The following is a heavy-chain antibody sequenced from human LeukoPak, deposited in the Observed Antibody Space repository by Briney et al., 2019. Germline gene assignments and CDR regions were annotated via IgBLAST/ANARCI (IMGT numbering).Heavy chain of an antibody. CDR1: GFTFSSYW. D-gene: IGHD3-16*01. J-gene: IGHJ4*02. V-gene: IGHV3-7*01. CDR3: ARDGGFPHERPDY. CDR2: IKQDGSEK. Sequence: PGGPLRLSCAASGFTFSSYWMSWVRQAPGKGLEWVANIKQDGSEKYYVDSVKGRFTISRDNAKNSLYLQMNSLRAEDTAVYYCARDGGFPHERPDYWGQGTLVTVSS.